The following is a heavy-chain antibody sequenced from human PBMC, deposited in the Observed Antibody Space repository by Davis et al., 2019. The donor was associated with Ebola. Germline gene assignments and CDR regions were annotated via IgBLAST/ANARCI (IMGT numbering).Heavy chain of an antibody. CDR3: ARGIGKMDTSSSGS. Sequence: GESLKISCAASGFTFSDYWMTWVRQAPGKGLEWVANIRQDGSEQYYVDSVKGRFTISRDNAKNSLYLQMSSLRAEDTAVYYCARGIGKMDTSSSGSWGQGTLVTVSS. V-gene: IGHV3-7*01. CDR1: GFTFSDYW. D-gene: IGHD6-6*01. CDR2: IRQDGSEQ. J-gene: IGHJ5*02.